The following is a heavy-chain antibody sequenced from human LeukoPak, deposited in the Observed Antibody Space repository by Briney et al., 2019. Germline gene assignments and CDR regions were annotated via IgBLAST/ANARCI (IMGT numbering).Heavy chain of an antibody. Sequence: SETLSLTCTVSGGSISGHYWGWIRQPPEKGLEWIGSIYYTGGTNYSPSLKSRVTMSVDTFKNQFSLKLSSVTAADTAVYYCARHGGTRVTLVEVYYFDYWGQGTLVTVSS. CDR3: ARHGGTRVTLVEVYYFDY. J-gene: IGHJ4*02. V-gene: IGHV4-39*01. CDR2: IYYTGGT. CDR1: GGSISGHY. D-gene: IGHD4-11*01.